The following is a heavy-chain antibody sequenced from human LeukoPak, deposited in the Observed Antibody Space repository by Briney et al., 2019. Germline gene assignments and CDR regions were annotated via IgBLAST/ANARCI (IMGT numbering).Heavy chain of an antibody. V-gene: IGHV3-23*01. Sequence: GGSLRLSCAASGFTFSSYAMSWVRQAPGKGLEWVSAISGSGGSTYYADSVKGRFTISRDNAKNSLYLQMNSLRAEDTAVYYCASSSSQTSFDYWGQGTLVTVSS. CDR3: ASSSSQTSFDY. CDR2: ISGSGGST. J-gene: IGHJ4*02. CDR1: GFTFSSYA. D-gene: IGHD6-6*01.